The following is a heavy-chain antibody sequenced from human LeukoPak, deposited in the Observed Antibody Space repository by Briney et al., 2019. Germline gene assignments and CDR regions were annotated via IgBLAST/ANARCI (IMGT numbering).Heavy chain of an antibody. CDR2: IYSGGST. D-gene: IGHD1-26*01. J-gene: IGHJ4*02. V-gene: IGHV3-66*01. Sequence: GGSLRLSCAASGFTVSSNYMSWVRQAPGKGLEWVSVIYSGGSTYYSDSLKGRFHISRDNCKNTPYLQMNNLRAEEHAVYYCARGFIGFSFDYWGQGTLVTVSS. CDR3: ARGFIGFSFDY. CDR1: GFTVSSNY.